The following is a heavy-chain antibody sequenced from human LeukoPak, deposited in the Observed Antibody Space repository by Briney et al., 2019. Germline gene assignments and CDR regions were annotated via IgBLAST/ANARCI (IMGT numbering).Heavy chain of an antibody. CDR3: AKDARGGYSGYDLPYYFDY. D-gene: IGHD5-12*01. V-gene: IGHV3-48*01. CDR1: GFTFSSYN. J-gene: IGHJ4*02. Sequence: GGSLRLSCAASGFTFSSYNMNWVRQAPGKGLEWVSYISSSGSTIYYADSVKGRLTISRDNSKNTLYLQMNSLRAEDTAVYYCAKDARGGYSGYDLPYYFDYWGQGTLVTVSS. CDR2: ISSSGSTI.